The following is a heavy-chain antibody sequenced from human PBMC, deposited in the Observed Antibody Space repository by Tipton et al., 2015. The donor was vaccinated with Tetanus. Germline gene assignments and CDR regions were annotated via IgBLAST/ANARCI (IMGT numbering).Heavy chain of an antibody. CDR3: ARDPGAARRYYYGMDV. V-gene: IGHV3-23*03. Sequence: GSLRLSCAASGFTFSGYAMSWVRQAPGKGLEWVSVVQSAGSSAYYADSVKGRFTISRDNSRSTLYLQMNSLRADDTAVYYCARDPGAARRYYYGMDVWGQGTTVTVSS. CDR1: GFTFSGYA. CDR2: VQSAGSSA. J-gene: IGHJ6*02. D-gene: IGHD6-6*01.